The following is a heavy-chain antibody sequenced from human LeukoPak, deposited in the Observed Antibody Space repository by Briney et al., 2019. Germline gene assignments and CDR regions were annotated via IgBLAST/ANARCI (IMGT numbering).Heavy chain of an antibody. V-gene: IGHV4-34*01. CDR1: GGSFSGYY. Sequence: SETLSLTCAVYGGSFSGYYWSWIRQPPGKGLEWIGEINHSGSTNYNPSLKSRVTISVDTSKNQFSLKLSSVTAAGTAVYYCARNKRLDYWGQGTLVTVSS. J-gene: IGHJ4*02. CDR2: INHSGST. CDR3: ARNKRLDY.